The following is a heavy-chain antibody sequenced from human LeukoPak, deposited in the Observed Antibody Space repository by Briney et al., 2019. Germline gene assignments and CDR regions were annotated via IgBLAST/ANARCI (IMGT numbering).Heavy chain of an antibody. Sequence: PGGSLRLSCAASGFTFSSSAMSWVRQVPGKGLEWVSAIGGSGGSTYYADSVKGRFTISRDNSKNTLYLQMNSLRAEDTAVYYCAKPLYSGTYPYYFDYWGQGTLVTVSS. CDR1: GFTFSSSA. CDR2: IGGSGGST. D-gene: IGHD1-26*01. V-gene: IGHV3-23*01. J-gene: IGHJ4*02. CDR3: AKPLYSGTYPYYFDY.